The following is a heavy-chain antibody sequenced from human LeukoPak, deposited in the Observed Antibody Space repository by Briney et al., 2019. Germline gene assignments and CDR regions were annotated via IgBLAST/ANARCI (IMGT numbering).Heavy chain of an antibody. CDR1: GGSISSYH. CDR2: IYSSGST. J-gene: IGHJ4*02. CDR3: ARAPYDSSGYDHRLFDY. Sequence: PSETLSLTCTVSGGSISSYHWSWIRQPPGKGLECIGYIYSSGSTNYNPSLKSRVTISVDTSKNQFSLKLSSVTAADTAVYYCARAPYDSSGYDHRLFDYWGQGTLVTVSS. D-gene: IGHD3-22*01. V-gene: IGHV4-59*12.